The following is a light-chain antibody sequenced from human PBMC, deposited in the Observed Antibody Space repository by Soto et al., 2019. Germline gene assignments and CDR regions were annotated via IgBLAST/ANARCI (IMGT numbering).Light chain of an antibody. CDR2: DAS. J-gene: IGKJ4*01. CDR3: QQFSSYPLT. V-gene: IGKV3-20*01. CDR1: QTVRNNY. Sequence: EFVLTQSPGTLSLSPGEIATLYFSASQTVRNNYLAWYQQKPGQAPRLLIYDASSRATGIPDRFSGGGSGTDFTLTISRLEPEDFAVYYCQQFSSYPLTFGGGTKVDI.